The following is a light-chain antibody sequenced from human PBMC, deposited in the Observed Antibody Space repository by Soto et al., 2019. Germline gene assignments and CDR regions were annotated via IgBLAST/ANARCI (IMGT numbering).Light chain of an antibody. J-gene: IGKJ1*01. V-gene: IGKV3-20*01. CDR1: QLVSSSL. Sequence: EIVLTQSPGTLSLSPGERATLSCRASQLVSSSLLAWYQQKPGQAPRLLIYGASSRAPGIPDRFSGSGSETDFTLTITRLESEDFAVYSCHQYGSSPWTFGQGTKVEIK. CDR3: HQYGSSPWT. CDR2: GAS.